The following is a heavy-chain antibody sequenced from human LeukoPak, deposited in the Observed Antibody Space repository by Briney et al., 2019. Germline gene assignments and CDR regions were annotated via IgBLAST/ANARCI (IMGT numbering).Heavy chain of an antibody. Sequence: ASVKVSCKAPGYTFTSYYMHWVRQAPGQGLEWMGIINPSGGSTSYAQKFQGRVTMTRDTSTSTVYMELSSLRSEDTAVYYCFCYDSSGPKTDAFDIWGQGTMVTVSS. D-gene: IGHD3-22*01. CDR1: GYTFTSYY. J-gene: IGHJ3*02. CDR2: INPSGGST. V-gene: IGHV1-46*01. CDR3: FCYDSSGPKTDAFDI.